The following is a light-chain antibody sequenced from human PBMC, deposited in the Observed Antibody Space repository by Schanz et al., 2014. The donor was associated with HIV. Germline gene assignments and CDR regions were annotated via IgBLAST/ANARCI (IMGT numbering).Light chain of an antibody. Sequence: QSALTQPASVSGSPGQSITISCTGTSIDVGDNYVSWYQQHPGKAPKLIIYGVTNRPSGISSRFSGSRSGTTASLTISGLQAKDEADYYCSSHTLSRSWVFGRGTKLTVL. CDR1: SIDVGDNY. CDR3: SSHTLSRSWV. J-gene: IGLJ3*02. V-gene: IGLV2-14*03. CDR2: GVT.